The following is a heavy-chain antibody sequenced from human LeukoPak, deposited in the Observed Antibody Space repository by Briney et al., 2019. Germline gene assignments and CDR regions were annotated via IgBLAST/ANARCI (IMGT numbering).Heavy chain of an antibody. J-gene: IGHJ3*01. CDR1: GFTPSGYS. CDR2: LSSDFTTM. D-gene: IGHD1-1*01. Sequence: GGSLRLSCAASGFTPSGYSMDGVRQAPWKGLEWVSHLSSDFTTMYYANSVKGRFTISRDNAKNSLYLQMNSLRAEDSAVYYCARVLLERPGIDSFDLWGQGTMVTVSS. CDR3: ARVLLERPGIDSFDL. V-gene: IGHV3-48*01.